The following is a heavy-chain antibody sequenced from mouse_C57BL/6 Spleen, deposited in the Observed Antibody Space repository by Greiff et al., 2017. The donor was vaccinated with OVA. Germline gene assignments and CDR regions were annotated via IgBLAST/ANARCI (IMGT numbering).Heavy chain of an antibody. CDR2: ISSGGSYT. CDR3: ARYGSSPYYFDY. V-gene: IGHV5-6*01. Sequence: EVQGVESGGDLVKPGGSLKLSCAASGFTFSSYGMSWVRQTPDKRLEWVATISSGGSYTYYPDSVKGRFTISRDNAKNTLYRQMSSLKSEDTAMYYCARYGSSPYYFDYWGQGTTLTVSS. CDR1: GFTFSSYG. J-gene: IGHJ2*01. D-gene: IGHD1-1*01.